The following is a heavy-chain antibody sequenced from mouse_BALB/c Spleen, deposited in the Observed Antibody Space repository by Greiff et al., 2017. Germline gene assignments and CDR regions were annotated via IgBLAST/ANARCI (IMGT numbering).Heavy chain of an antibody. CDR3: ASDPLVYDYDYYAMDY. Sequence: VQLQESGPSLVKPSQTLSLTCSVTGDSITSGYWNWIRKFPGNKLEYMGYISYSGSTYYNPSLKSRISITRDTSKNQYYLQLNSVTTEDTATYYCASDPLVYDYDYYAMDYWGQGTSVTVSS. CDR1: GDSITSGY. CDR2: ISYSGST. J-gene: IGHJ4*01. V-gene: IGHV3-8*02. D-gene: IGHD2-4*01.